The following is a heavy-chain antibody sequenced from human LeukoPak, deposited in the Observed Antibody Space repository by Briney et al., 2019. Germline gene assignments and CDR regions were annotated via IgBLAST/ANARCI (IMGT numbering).Heavy chain of an antibody. D-gene: IGHD1-26*01. CDR1: GYTFTSYA. CDR2: ISGYNGNT. CDR3: ARDVQSGAWEYSFDY. Sequence: GASVKVSCKASGYTFTSYAINWVRPAPGQGLEWMGWISGYNGNTKYAQTLHGRVTMTTETSTSTAYIELRSLRSDDTAVDYCARDVQSGAWEYSFDYWGQGTLGTVSS. J-gene: IGHJ4*02. V-gene: IGHV1-18*01.